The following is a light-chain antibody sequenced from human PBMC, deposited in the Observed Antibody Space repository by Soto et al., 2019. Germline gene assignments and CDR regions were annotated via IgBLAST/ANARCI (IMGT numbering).Light chain of an antibody. J-gene: IGKJ1*01. CDR3: QQYNNWPPWT. CDR1: QSVSSN. Sequence: EIVMTQSPATLSVSPGERATLSCRASQSVSSNLAWYQQKPGQAPRLLIYGASTRATGIPARFSGSGSGTEFTLTISRLQSEDFAVYYCQQYNNWPPWTCGPGTKVEIK. V-gene: IGKV3-15*01. CDR2: GAS.